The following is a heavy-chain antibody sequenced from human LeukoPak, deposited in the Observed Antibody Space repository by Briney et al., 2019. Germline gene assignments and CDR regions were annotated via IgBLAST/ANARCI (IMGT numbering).Heavy chain of an antibody. J-gene: IGHJ4*02. V-gene: IGHV3-30*03. Sequence: PGGSLRLSCAASGFTFSSYGMHWVRQAPGKGLEWVAVISYDGSNKYYADSVKGRFTISRDNSKNTLYLQMNSLRAEDTAVYYCARGYRVGATSLDYWGQGTLVTVSS. CDR2: ISYDGSNK. D-gene: IGHD1-26*01. CDR3: ARGYRVGATSLDY. CDR1: GFTFSSYG.